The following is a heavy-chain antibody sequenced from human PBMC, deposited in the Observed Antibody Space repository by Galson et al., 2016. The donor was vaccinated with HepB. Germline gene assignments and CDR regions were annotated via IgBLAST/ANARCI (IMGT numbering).Heavy chain of an antibody. CDR2: VSGSGEHT. CDR3: ASADYYVNRGYFDS. Sequence: SLRLSCAASAYTFSYYAMTWVRQAPGKGLEWVSTVSGSGEHTFYADSVRGRFTISRDNSKGTVLLQMHSLRADDTAVYYCASADYYVNRGYFDSWGQGTRVTVSS. CDR1: AYTFSYYA. J-gene: IGHJ4*02. V-gene: IGHV3-23*01. D-gene: IGHD3-22*01.